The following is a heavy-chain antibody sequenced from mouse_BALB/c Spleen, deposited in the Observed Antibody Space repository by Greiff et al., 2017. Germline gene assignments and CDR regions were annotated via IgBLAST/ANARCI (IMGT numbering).Heavy chain of an antibody. CDR2: INPSTGYT. V-gene: IGHV1-7*01. J-gene: IGHJ4*01. D-gene: IGHD2-1*01. Sequence: VKVVESGAELAKPGASVKMSCKASGYTFTSYWMHWVKQRPGQGLEWIGYINPSTGYTEYNQKFKDKATLTADKSSSTAYMQLSSLTSEDSAVYYCARERRGNYYAMDYWGQGTSVTVSS. CDR1: GYTFTSYW. CDR3: ARERRGNYYAMDY.